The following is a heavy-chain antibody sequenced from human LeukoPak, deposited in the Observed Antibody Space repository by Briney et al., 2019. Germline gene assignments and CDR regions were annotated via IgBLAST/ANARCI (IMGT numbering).Heavy chain of an antibody. V-gene: IGHV3-21*04. CDR2: ITSSSSYM. J-gene: IGHJ4*02. CDR3: ARDVGVVMFDC. CDR1: GFTFSTYN. D-gene: IGHD3-3*01. Sequence: GGSLRLSCAASGFTFSTYNMNWVRQAPGKGLEWVSSITSSSSYMYYADSVKGRFTISRDNAKNSLYLQMNSLRAEDTALYYCARDVGVVMFDCWGQGTLVTVSS.